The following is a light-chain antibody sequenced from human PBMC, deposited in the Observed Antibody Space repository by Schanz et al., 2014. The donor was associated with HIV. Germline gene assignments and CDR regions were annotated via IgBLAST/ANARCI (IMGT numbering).Light chain of an antibody. CDR3: QQCDSYPYT. Sequence: IQMTQSPSTVSASVGDRVTITCRASQTIGRWLAWYQQKPGRAPDLLIYQASTLETGVPSRFSGRGSGTQFTLTISGLRPDDFATYYCQQCDSYPYTFGQGTKLDIK. V-gene: IGKV1-5*03. J-gene: IGKJ2*01. CDR2: QAS. CDR1: QTIGRW.